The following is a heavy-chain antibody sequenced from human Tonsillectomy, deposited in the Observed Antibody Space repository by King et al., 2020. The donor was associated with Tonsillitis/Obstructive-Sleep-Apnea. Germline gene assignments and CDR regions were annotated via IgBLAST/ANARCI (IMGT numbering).Heavy chain of an antibody. V-gene: IGHV1-69*01. D-gene: IGHD3-9*01. Sequence: VQLVESGAEVKKPGSSVKVSCKASGGTFSSYAISWVRQAPGQGLEWMGGIIPIFGTANYAQKFQGRVTITADESTSTAYMELSSLRSEDTAVYYCASAGDILTGYYWESAFDIWGQGTMVTVSS. CDR2: IIPIFGTA. J-gene: IGHJ3*02. CDR3: ASAGDILTGYYWESAFDI. CDR1: GGTFSSYA.